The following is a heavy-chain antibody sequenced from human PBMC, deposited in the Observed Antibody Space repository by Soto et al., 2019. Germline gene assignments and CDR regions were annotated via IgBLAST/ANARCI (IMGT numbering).Heavy chain of an antibody. CDR3: ARDRSGGSCYYDY. CDR1: GGSISSGDYY. CDR2: MYNSGST. J-gene: IGHJ4*02. D-gene: IGHD2-15*01. Sequence: SETLSLTCTVSGGSISSGDYYWNWIRQHPGKGLEWIGYMYNSGSTYYNTSLKSRVTIPVDTSKNQFSLKLSSVTAADTAVYYCARDRSGGSCYYDYWGQGTLVTVSS. V-gene: IGHV4-31*03.